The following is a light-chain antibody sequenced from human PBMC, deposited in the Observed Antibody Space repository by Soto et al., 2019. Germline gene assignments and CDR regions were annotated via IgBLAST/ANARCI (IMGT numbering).Light chain of an antibody. V-gene: IGLV2-23*01. Sequence: QSALTQPASVSASPGQSITISCTGTSSDVGKYNLVPWYQQHPGKAPKLVIYEDIERPSGVSNRCSGSKSGNTASLTISGLQTEDEADYYCCSYAGGTGVGFGGGTKLTVL. CDR1: SSDVGKYNL. CDR2: EDI. J-gene: IGLJ2*01. CDR3: CSYAGGTGVG.